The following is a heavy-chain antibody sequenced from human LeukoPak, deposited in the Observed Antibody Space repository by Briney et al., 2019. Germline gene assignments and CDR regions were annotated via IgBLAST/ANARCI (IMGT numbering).Heavy chain of an antibody. CDR3: ARGPSGYCSSTSCYVFDY. D-gene: IGHD2-2*01. V-gene: IGHV4-30-4*01. CDR1: GGSISSGDYY. Sequence: SETLSLTCTVSGGSISSGDYYWSWTRQPPGKGLEWIGYIYYSGSTYYNPSLKSRVTISVDTSKNQFSLKLSSVTAADTAVYYCARGPSGYCSSTSCYVFDYWGQGTLVTVSS. J-gene: IGHJ4*02. CDR2: IYYSGST.